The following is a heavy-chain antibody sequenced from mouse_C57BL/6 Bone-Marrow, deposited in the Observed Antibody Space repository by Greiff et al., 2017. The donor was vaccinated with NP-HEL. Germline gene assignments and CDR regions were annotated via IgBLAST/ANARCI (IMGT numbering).Heavy chain of an antibody. CDR2: IDPSDSYT. D-gene: IGHD1-1*01. Sequence: QVQLQQPGAELVRPGTSVKLSCKASGYTFTSYWMHWVKQRPGQGLEWIGVIDPSDSYTNYNQKFKGKATLTVDTSSSTAYMQLSSLTSEDSAVYYCATPHYYSSSWDAMDYWGQGTSVTVSS. J-gene: IGHJ4*01. CDR3: ATPHYYSSSWDAMDY. V-gene: IGHV1-59*01. CDR1: GYTFTSYW.